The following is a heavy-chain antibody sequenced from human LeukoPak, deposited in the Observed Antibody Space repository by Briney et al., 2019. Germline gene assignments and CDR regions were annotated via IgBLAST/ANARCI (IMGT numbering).Heavy chain of an antibody. CDR2: ISGTGGTT. CDR1: GFTFSSYA. D-gene: IGHD3-22*01. J-gene: IGHJ4*02. CDR3: ASTYSYDSSDYYWGY. Sequence: PGGSLRLSCAASGFTFSSYAMSWVRQAPGKGPEWVSSISGTGGTTYYADSVKGRFIISRDNSKNALYLQMNSLRAEDTALYYCASTYSYDSSDYYWGYWGQGTLVTVSS. V-gene: IGHV3-23*01.